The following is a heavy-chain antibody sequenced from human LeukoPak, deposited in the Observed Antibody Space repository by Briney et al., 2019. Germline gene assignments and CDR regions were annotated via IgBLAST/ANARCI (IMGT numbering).Heavy chain of an antibody. D-gene: IGHD5-18*01. CDR2: IYSDGTT. Sequence: GGSLRLSCAASGFPVSDNYMSWVRQAPGKGLEWVSIIYSDGTTYYADSVKGRFTISRDNSKNSLYLQMNSLRAEDTAVYYCARDPGYNYGFDYWGQGTLVTVAS. V-gene: IGHV3-66*01. J-gene: IGHJ4*02. CDR3: ARDPGYNYGFDY. CDR1: GFPVSDNY.